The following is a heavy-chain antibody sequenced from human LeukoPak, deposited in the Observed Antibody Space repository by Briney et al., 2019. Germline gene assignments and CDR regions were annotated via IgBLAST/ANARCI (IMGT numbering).Heavy chain of an antibody. CDR3: ARDPTTQTFDY. D-gene: IGHD4-11*01. CDR2: ISAYNGNT. CDR1: GYTFTSYG. Sequence: GASVKVSCKASGYTFTSYGISWVRQAPGQGLEWMGWISAYNGNTNYAQKLQGRVTMTTDTPTTTAYMELRSLTSDDTAVYYCARDPTTQTFDYWGQGTLVTVFS. V-gene: IGHV1-18*01. J-gene: IGHJ4*02.